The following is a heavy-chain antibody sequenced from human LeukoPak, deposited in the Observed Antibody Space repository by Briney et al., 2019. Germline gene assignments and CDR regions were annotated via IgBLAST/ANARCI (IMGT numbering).Heavy chain of an antibody. CDR1: GFTFSSYW. CDR3: ARHFPRDSSGNDAFDI. CDR2: IKQDGSEK. V-gene: IGHV3-7*03. D-gene: IGHD3-22*01. J-gene: IGHJ3*02. Sequence: GGSLRLSCAASGFTFSSYWMSWVRQAPGKGLEWVANIKQDGSEKYYVDSVKGRFTISRDNAKNSLYLQMNSLRAEDTAVYYCARHFPRDSSGNDAFDIWGQGTMVTVSS.